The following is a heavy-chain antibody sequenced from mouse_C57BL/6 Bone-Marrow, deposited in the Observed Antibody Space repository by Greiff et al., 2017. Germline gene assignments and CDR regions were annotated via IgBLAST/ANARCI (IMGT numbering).Heavy chain of an antibody. V-gene: IGHV14-4*01. CDR3: TTGGTTGYFDY. Sequence: VQLQQSGAELVRPGASVKLSCTASGFNIKDDYMHWVKQRPEQGLEWIGWIDPENGDTEYAAKFQGKATITADTSSNTAYLQLSSLTSEDTAVYYCTTGGTTGYFDYWGQGTTLTVSS. D-gene: IGHD1-1*01. CDR2: IDPENGDT. J-gene: IGHJ2*01. CDR1: GFNIKDDY.